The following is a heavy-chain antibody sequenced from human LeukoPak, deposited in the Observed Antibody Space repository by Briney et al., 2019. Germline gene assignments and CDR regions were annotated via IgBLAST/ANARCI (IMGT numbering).Heavy chain of an antibody. CDR1: GFTFSSYT. V-gene: IGHV3-20*04. Sequence: GGSLRLSCAASGFTFSSYTMNWVRQAPGKGRGWVSGINWNGGSTGYADSVKDRFTISRDNAKNSLYLQMNSLRAEDTALYYCAREGRSIFDYWGQGTLVTVSS. J-gene: IGHJ4*02. D-gene: IGHD6-6*01. CDR3: AREGRSIFDY. CDR2: INWNGGST.